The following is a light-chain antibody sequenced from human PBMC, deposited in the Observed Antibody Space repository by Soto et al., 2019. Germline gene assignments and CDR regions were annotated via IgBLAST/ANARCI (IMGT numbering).Light chain of an antibody. CDR2: GAS. Sequence: EIVLTQSPGTLSLSPGERATLSCRGSQSVSSSYLAWYQQKPGQAPRLLIYGASSRATGIPDRFSGSGSGTDFTLTISRLEPEDCAVYYCQQYGRPPRTFGQGTKVEIK. CDR3: QQYGRPPRT. J-gene: IGKJ1*01. V-gene: IGKV3-20*01. CDR1: QSVSSSY.